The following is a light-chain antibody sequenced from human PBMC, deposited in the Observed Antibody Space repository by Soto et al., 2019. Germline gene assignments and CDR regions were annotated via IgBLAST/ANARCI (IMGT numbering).Light chain of an antibody. CDR3: QQRSNWIT. CDR2: DAS. Sequence: IVMTQSPATLSVSPGERATLSCRASQSVSSYLAWYQQKPGQAPRLLIYDASNRATGIPARFSGSGSGTEFTLTISSLQSEDFAVYYCQQRSNWITFGQGTRLEIK. J-gene: IGKJ5*01. V-gene: IGKV3-11*01. CDR1: QSVSSY.